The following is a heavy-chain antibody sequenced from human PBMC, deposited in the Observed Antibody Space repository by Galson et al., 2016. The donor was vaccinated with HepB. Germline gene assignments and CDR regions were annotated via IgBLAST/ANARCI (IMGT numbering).Heavy chain of an antibody. J-gene: IGHJ3*02. CDR3: ARDRGPFDAFDI. D-gene: IGHD3-10*01. Sequence: DTTKNQFTISRDNAEDSLDLQMNSLRAEDTAVYYCARDRGPFDAFDIWGRGTMVTVSS. V-gene: IGHV3-21*01.